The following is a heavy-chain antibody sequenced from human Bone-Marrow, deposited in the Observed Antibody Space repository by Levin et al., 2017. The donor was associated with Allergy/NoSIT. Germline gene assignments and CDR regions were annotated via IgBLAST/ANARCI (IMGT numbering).Heavy chain of an antibody. CDR3: SVRGVIKPLVSC. J-gene: IGHJ4*02. Sequence: GESLKISCAASGFTFSSYWMHWVRQAPGKGLVWVSRINSDGSSTSYADSVKGRFTISRDNAKNTLYLQMNSLRAEDTAVYYCSVRGVIKPLVSCWGQGTLVTVSS. D-gene: IGHD3-10*01. V-gene: IGHV3-74*01. CDR1: GFTFSSYW. CDR2: INSDGSST.